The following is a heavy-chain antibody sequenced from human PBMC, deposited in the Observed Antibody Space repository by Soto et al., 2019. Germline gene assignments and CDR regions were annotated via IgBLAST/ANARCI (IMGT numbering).Heavy chain of an antibody. J-gene: IGHJ6*02. CDR1: GYTFTSYC. D-gene: IGHD2-8*01. CDR3: ARTHCTNGVCYDYYGMDV. V-gene: IGHV1-18*01. CDR2: ISAYNGNT. Sequence: ASVKVSCKASGYTFTSYCISWVRHAPGQGLEWMGWISAYNGNTNYAQKLQGRVTMTTDTSTSTAYMELRSLRSDDTAVYYCARTHCTNGVCYDYYGMDVWGQGTTVTVSS.